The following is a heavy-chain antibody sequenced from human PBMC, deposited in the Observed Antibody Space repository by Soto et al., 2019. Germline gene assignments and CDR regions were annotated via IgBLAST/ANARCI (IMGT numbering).Heavy chain of an antibody. CDR3: TRAHYDSSGYICDY. CDR2: IRSKAYGGTT. V-gene: IGHV3-49*04. CDR1: GFTFGDYA. D-gene: IGHD3-22*01. Sequence: RRLSCTASGFTFGDYAMSWVRQAPRKGLEWVGFIRSKAYGGTTEYAASVKGRFTISRDDSKSIAYLQMNSLKTEDTAVYYCTRAHYDSSGYICDYWGQGTLVTVSS. J-gene: IGHJ4*02.